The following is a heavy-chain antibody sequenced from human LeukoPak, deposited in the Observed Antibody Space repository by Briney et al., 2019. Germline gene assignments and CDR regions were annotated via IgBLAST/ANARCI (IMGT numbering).Heavy chain of an antibody. D-gene: IGHD1-26*01. J-gene: IGHJ3*02. CDR1: GFTFTSYG. Sequence: ASVKVSCKASGFTFTSYGISWVRQAPGQGLEWMGWISAYNGNTNYAQKLQGRVTMTTDTSTSTAYMELRSLRFDDTAVYYCARVPIVGATRVAFDIWGQGTMVTVSS. CDR2: ISAYNGNT. CDR3: ARVPIVGATRVAFDI. V-gene: IGHV1-18*01.